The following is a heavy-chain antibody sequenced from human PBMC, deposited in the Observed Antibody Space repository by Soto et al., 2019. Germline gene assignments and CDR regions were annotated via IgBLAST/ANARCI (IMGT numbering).Heavy chain of an antibody. J-gene: IGHJ6*02. CDR1: GFTFSDYY. V-gene: IGHV3-11*06. CDR2: ISSSSSYT. CDR3: ARGKQQLDQDYYYYYGMDV. D-gene: IGHD6-13*01. Sequence: QVQLVESGGGLVKPGGSLRLSCAASGFTFSDYYMSWIRQAPGKGLEWVSYISSSSSYTNYADSVKGRFTISRDNAKNSLYLQMNSLRAGDTAVYYCARGKQQLDQDYYYYYGMDVWGQGTTVTVSS.